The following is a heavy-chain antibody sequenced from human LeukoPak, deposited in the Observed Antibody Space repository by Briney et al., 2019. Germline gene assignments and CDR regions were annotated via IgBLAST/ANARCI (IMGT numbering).Heavy chain of an antibody. J-gene: IGHJ4*02. CDR1: GFTFSNAC. V-gene: IGHV3-15*01. CDR3: TTDQGPLGDYWTFY. Sequence: GGSLRLSCAASGFTFSNACMSWVRQAPGKGLEWVGRIKSRTDGGTSDHAAAVKGRFTMSRADSKNTLYIQMNSLKTEDTAVYYCTTDQGPLGDYWTFYWGQGTLVTVSS. D-gene: IGHD4-17*01. CDR2: IKSRTDGGTS.